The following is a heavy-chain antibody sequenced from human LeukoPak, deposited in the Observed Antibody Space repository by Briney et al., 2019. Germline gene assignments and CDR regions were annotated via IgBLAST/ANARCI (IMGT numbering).Heavy chain of an antibody. D-gene: IGHD1-1*01. Sequence: SETLSLTCTVSGGSISSSSYYWGWIRQPPGKGLEWIGSIYYSGSTYYNPSLKSRVTISVDTSKNQFSLKLSSVTAADTAVYYCARSITGYPYYFDYWGQGTLVTVSS. J-gene: IGHJ4*02. V-gene: IGHV4-39*01. CDR3: ARSITGYPYYFDY. CDR2: IYYSGST. CDR1: GGSISSSSYY.